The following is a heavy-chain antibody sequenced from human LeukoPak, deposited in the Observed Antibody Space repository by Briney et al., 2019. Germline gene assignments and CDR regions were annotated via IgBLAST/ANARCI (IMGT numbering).Heavy chain of an antibody. Sequence: PSETLSLTCTVSGGSISSYYWSSIRQPAGKGLEWIGRIYTSGSTNYNPSLKSRVTMSVDTSKNQFPLKLNAVTAAHTAVYYCARGKGYCTSTSCGYCSGGSCYAIYYYYYMDVWGKGTTVTVSS. J-gene: IGHJ6*03. D-gene: IGHD2-2*01. V-gene: IGHV4-4*07. CDR2: IYTSGST. CDR3: ARGKGYCTSTSCGYCSGGSCYAIYYYYYMDV. CDR1: GGSISSYY.